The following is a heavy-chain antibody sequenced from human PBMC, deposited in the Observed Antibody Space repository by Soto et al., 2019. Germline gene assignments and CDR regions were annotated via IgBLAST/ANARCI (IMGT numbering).Heavy chain of an antibody. CDR3: ASPMGGTGTYEHYYGMDV. V-gene: IGHV1-69*12. J-gene: IGHJ6*02. D-gene: IGHD1-7*01. CDR1: GGTFSSYA. Sequence: QVQLVQSGAEVKKPGSSVKVSCKASGGTFSSYAISWVRQAPGQGLEWMGGIIPIFGTANYAQKFQGRVTITAEESTSTAYKELSSLRSEDTAVYYCASPMGGTGTYEHYYGMDVWGQGTTVTVSS. CDR2: IIPIFGTA.